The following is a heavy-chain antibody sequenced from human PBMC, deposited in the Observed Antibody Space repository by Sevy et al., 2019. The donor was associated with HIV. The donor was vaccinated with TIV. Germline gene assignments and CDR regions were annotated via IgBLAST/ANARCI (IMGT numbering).Heavy chain of an antibody. J-gene: IGHJ4*02. D-gene: IGHD2-15*01. Sequence: SETLSLTCTVSGGSISNYYWSWIRQPPGKALQWIGYVFYTGKTNYNPSLKGRVTISVDTSKTQLSLKLNSVTASETAVYYCARGWPLSSDKWYYFDYWGQGTLVTVSS. CDR1: GGSISNYY. CDR2: VFYTGKT. V-gene: IGHV4-59*01. CDR3: ARGWPLSSDKWYYFDY.